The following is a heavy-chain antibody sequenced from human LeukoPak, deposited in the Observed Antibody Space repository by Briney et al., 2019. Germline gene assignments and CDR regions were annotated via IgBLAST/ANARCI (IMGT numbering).Heavy chain of an antibody. CDR1: GVTSTDSW. Sequence: GGSLRLSCEASGVTSTDSWMGWVRQAPGKGLEWVANIKQDGSDKTYVDSVKGRFTISRDNAKNSLYLQMNSLTAEDTAVYYCTRNEDWGQGTLVTVSS. CDR3: TRNED. J-gene: IGHJ4*02. V-gene: IGHV3-7*01. CDR2: IKQDGSDK.